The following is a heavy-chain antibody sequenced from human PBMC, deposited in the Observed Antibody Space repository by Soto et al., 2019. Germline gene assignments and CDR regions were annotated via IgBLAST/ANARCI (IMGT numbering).Heavy chain of an antibody. D-gene: IGHD3-3*01. CDR2: VKHSGTI. CDR3: ARGSHFDFSSGYADSFDV. V-gene: IGHV4-34*04. J-gene: IGHJ3*01. CDR1: GGSFSGYY. Sequence: SETLSLTCAVYGGSFSGYYWSWFRKPPGKGLGGIGDVKHSGTINHHPSLKTRPTVSVDTSKNQFSLKLSSMTAADTAMYYCARGSHFDFSSGYADSFDVWGQGTMVIVSS.